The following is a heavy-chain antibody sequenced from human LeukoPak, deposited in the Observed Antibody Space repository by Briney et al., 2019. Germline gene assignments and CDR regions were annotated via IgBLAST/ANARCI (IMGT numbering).Heavy chain of an antibody. D-gene: IGHD2/OR15-2a*01. CDR3: AREGPRGNSQFDY. J-gene: IGHJ4*02. V-gene: IGHV3-33*01. CDR2: IWYDGSNK. Sequence: GGSLRLSCAASGFIFSSYGMHWVRQAPGKGLEWVALIWYDGSNKYYTDSVKGRLTISRDNSKNTLYPQMNNLRAEDTAVYYCAREGPRGNSQFDYWGQGTLVTVSP. CDR1: GFIFSSYG.